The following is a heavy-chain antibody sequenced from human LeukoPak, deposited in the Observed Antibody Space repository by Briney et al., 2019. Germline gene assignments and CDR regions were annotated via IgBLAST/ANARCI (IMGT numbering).Heavy chain of an antibody. D-gene: IGHD4-17*01. V-gene: IGHV3-48*03. CDR2: ISSSGSTI. Sequence: GGSLRLSCAASGFTFSSYEMNWVRQAPGKGLEWVSYISSSGSTIYYADSVKGRFTISRDNAKNSLYLQMNSLRAEDTAVYYCASAQLYGDYSGYWGQGTLVTVSS. CDR1: GFTFSSYE. J-gene: IGHJ4*02. CDR3: ASAQLYGDYSGY.